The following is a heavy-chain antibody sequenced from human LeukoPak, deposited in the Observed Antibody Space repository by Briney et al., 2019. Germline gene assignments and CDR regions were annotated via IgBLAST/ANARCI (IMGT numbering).Heavy chain of an antibody. D-gene: IGHD3-10*01. CDR2: INPSGGST. J-gene: IGHJ4*02. CDR3: ARADGSGGYTFGY. CDR1: GYTFTNYY. Sequence: ASVKVSCKASGYTFTNYYMHWVRQAPGQGLEWLGIINPSGGSTTYAQKFQGRVTMTSDTSTSTVYMNLSSLRSEDTAVYCCARADGSGGYTFGYWGQGTLVTVSS. V-gene: IGHV1-46*01.